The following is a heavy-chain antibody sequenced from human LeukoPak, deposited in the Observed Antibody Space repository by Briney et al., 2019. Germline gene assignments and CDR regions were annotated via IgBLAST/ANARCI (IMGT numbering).Heavy chain of an antibody. D-gene: IGHD3-22*01. CDR3: AKDYQRVVVIAFFDY. Sequence: GGSLRLSCAASGFNFSNYATSWVRQAPGKGLEWVSVISGSGGTTYYAGSVKGRFTISRDNSKNTLYLQMDSLRAEDTAVYYCAKDYQRVVVIAFFDYWGQGTLVTVSS. V-gene: IGHV3-23*01. CDR1: GFNFSNYA. J-gene: IGHJ4*02. CDR2: ISGSGGTT.